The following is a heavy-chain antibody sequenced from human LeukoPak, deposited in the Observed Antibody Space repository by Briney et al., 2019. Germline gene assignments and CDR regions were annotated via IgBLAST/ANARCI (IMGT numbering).Heavy chain of an antibody. CDR1: GYTFTSYG. D-gene: IGHD4-17*01. J-gene: IGHJ6*02. CDR3: ARDYGDYDGMDV. Sequence: ASVTVSCKASGYTFTSYGISWVRQAPGQGLEWMGWISAYNGNTNYAQKLQGRVTMTTDTSTSTAYMELMSMRSDDTAVYYCARDYGDYDGMDVWGQGTTVTVSS. CDR2: ISAYNGNT. V-gene: IGHV1-18*01.